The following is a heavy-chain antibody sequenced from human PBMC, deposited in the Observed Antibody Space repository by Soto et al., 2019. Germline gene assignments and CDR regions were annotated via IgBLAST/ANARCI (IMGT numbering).Heavy chain of an antibody. J-gene: IGHJ6*03. Sequence: ASVKVSCKASGYTFTGYYMPWVRQAPGQGLEGMGWINPNSGGTNYAQKFQGWVTITRDTSASTAYMELSSLRSEDTAVYYCARAYYYGSGSYRISPDYYYYYMDVWGKGTTVTVSS. CDR1: GYTFTGYY. D-gene: IGHD3-10*01. V-gene: IGHV1-2*04. CDR3: ARAYYYGSGSYRISPDYYYYYMDV. CDR2: INPNSGGT.